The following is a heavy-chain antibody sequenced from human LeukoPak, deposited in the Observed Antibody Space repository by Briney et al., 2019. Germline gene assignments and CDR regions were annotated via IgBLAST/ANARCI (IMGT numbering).Heavy chain of an antibody. CDR1: GYTFTVDN. CDR2: INPISAGT. CDR3: ARRSEYSSSYRRSCAFDI. J-gene: IGHJ3*02. Sequence: ASLKGSSERPGYTFTVDNMRSGRATPRQRVEWIGWINPISAGTSNAQNFQGSLTMTRDTSIRTAYMELSRLRCDGTAVYYCARRSEYSSSYRRSCAFDIWGQGTMVTVSS. V-gene: IGHV1-2*02. D-gene: IGHD6-6*01.